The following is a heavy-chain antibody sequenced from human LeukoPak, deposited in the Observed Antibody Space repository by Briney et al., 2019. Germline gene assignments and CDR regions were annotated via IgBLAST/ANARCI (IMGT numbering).Heavy chain of an antibody. CDR2: ISWNSGSM. CDR3: AKDIGSYGFGAFDI. D-gene: IGHD5-18*01. J-gene: IGHJ3*02. Sequence: PGGSLRLSCAASGFTFDDYAMHWVRQAPGKGLEWVSGISWNSGSMGYADSVKGRFTISRDNAKNSLYLQMNSLRAEDMALYYCAKDIGSYGFGAFDIWGQGTMVTVSS. V-gene: IGHV3-9*03. CDR1: GFTFDDYA.